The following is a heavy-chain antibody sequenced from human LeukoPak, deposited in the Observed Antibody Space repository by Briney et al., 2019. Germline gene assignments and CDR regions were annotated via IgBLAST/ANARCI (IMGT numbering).Heavy chain of an antibody. V-gene: IGHV3-48*01. J-gene: IGHJ4*02. Sequence: PGGSLRRSCAASGFTFSSYNMNWVRQAPGKGLEWVSYISRSSDTIYYADSVKGRFTISRDNAKNSLFLQMNSLRAEDTAVYYCARDSAEGFGEPNFDYWGQGTLVTVSS. CDR3: ARDSAEGFGEPNFDY. D-gene: IGHD3-10*01. CDR1: GFTFSSYN. CDR2: ISRSSDTI.